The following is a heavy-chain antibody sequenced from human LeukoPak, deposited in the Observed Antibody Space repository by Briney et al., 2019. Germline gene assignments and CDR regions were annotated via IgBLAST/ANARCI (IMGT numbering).Heavy chain of an antibody. D-gene: IGHD2-2*01. CDR2: IYYSGST. J-gene: IGHJ2*01. CDR1: GGSISSYY. Sequence: SETLSLTCTVSGGSISSYYWSWIRQPPGKGLEWIGYIYYSGSTNYNPSLKSRVTISVDTSKNQFSLKLSSVTAADTAVYYCGRGPPAYCSSTSCYEGGGWYFDLWGRGTLVTVSS. CDR3: GRGPPAYCSSTSCYEGGGWYFDL. V-gene: IGHV4-59*01.